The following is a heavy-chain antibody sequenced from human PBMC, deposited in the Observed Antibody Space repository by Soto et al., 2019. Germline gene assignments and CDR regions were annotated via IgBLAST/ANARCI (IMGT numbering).Heavy chain of an antibody. V-gene: IGHV1-18*01. J-gene: IGHJ3*02. CDR3: ARDVATTAEGDDAFDI. Sequence: ASVKVSCKASGHTFTSYGISWVRQAPGQGLEWMGWISAYNGNTNYAQKLQGRVTMTTDTSTSTAYMELRSLRSDDTAVYYCARDVATTAEGDDAFDIWGQGTMVTVSS. CDR1: GHTFTSYG. CDR2: ISAYNGNT. D-gene: IGHD5-12*01.